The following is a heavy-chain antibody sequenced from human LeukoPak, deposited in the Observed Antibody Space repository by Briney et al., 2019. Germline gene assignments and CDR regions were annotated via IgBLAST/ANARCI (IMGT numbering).Heavy chain of an antibody. CDR1: GFTFSNAW. CDR3: TSSYDFWSGYLGY. V-gene: IGHV3-49*04. Sequence: GGSLRLSCAASGFTFSNAWMSWVRQAPGKGLEWVGFIRSKAYGGTTEYAASVKGRFTISRDDSKSIAYLQMNSLKTEDTAVYYCTSSYDFWSGYLGYWGQGTLVTVSS. J-gene: IGHJ4*02. D-gene: IGHD3-3*01. CDR2: IRSKAYGGTT.